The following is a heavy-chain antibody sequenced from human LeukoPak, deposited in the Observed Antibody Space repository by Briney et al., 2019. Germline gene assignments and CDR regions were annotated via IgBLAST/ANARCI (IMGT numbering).Heavy chain of an antibody. D-gene: IGHD3-22*01. CDR3: ARRDPHTMKFDP. J-gene: IGHJ5*02. CDR2: IIPIFGIA. Sequence: SVKVSCKASGGTFSSYAISWVRQAPGQGLEWMGRIIPIFGIANYAQKFQGRATITADKSTSTAYMELSSLRSEDTAVYYCARRDPHTMKFDPWGQGTLVTVSS. V-gene: IGHV1-69*04. CDR1: GGTFSSYA.